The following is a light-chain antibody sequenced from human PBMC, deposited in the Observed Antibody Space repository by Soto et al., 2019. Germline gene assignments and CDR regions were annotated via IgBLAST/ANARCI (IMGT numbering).Light chain of an antibody. J-gene: IGKJ4*01. Sequence: EIVLTQSPGTLSLSPGERATLSCRASQSVSSNLAWYQQKPGQAPRLLIYGASTRATGIPARFSGSGSGTDFTLTISSLEPEDFAVYFCQQRSNGLTFGGGTKVDIK. V-gene: IGKV3-11*01. CDR3: QQRSNGLT. CDR2: GAS. CDR1: QSVSSN.